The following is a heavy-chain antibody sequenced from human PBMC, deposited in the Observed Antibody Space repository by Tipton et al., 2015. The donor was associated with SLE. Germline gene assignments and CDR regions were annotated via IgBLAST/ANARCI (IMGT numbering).Heavy chain of an antibody. D-gene: IGHD6-19*01. V-gene: IGHV4-4*08. CDR1: GGSISSHY. Sequence: TLSLTCTVSGGSISSHYWSWIRQAPGKGLEWIGYISNSETTSYNPSLKSRVTISLDTSKNQISLHLSPVTAADTAMYYCAREGSDSGWSPFDYWGQGTLVTVSS. CDR3: AREGSDSGWSPFDY. J-gene: IGHJ4*02. CDR2: ISNSETT.